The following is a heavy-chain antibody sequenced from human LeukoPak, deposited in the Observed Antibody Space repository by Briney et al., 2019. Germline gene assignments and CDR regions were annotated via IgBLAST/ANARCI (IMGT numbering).Heavy chain of an antibody. CDR2: IYHSGST. D-gene: IGHD2-15*01. J-gene: IGHJ4*02. Sequence: SETLSLTSAVSGGSISSGGYSWSWIRQPPGKGLEWIGYIYHSGSTYYNPSLKSRVTISVDRSKNQFSLKLSSVTAADTAVYYCARAGYCSGGSCYPGFDYWGQGTLVTVSS. CDR1: GGSISSGGYS. CDR3: ARAGYCSGGSCYPGFDY. V-gene: IGHV4-30-2*01.